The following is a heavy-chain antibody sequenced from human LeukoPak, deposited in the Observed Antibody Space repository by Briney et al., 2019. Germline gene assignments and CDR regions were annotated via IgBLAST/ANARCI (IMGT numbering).Heavy chain of an antibody. CDR3: ARQTYYYGSGTYYYYFDY. CDR2: IWSDATNK. Sequence: SGGSLRLSCAASGFTFSSYDMHWVRQGPGKGLEWVTVIWSDATNKYYADSVKGRFTISRDNSTNTLYLQMNSLGAEDTAVYFCARQTYYYGSGTYYYYFDYWGQGTLVTVSS. CDR1: GFTFSSYD. J-gene: IGHJ4*02. D-gene: IGHD3-10*01. V-gene: IGHV3-33*01.